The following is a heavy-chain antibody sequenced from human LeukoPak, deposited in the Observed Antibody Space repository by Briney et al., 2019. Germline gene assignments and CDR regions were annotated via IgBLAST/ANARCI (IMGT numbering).Heavy chain of an antibody. CDR3: ATTSTYYYGSGSYYF. CDR1: GYTLTELS. Sequence: ASVKVSCKVSGYTLTELSMHWVRQAPGKGLEWMGGFDPEDGETIYAQKFQGRVTMTEDTSTDTAYMELSSLRSEDTAVYYCATTSTYYYGSGSYYFWGQGTLVTVSS. J-gene: IGHJ4*02. CDR2: FDPEDGET. D-gene: IGHD3-10*01. V-gene: IGHV1-24*01.